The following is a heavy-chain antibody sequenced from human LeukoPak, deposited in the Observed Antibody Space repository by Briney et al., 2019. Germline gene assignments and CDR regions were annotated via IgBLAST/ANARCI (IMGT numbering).Heavy chain of an antibody. CDR3: ARDHSSSSWMDSFEI. D-gene: IGHD6-6*01. V-gene: IGHV4-39*07. Sequence: PSETLSLTCTVSGGSISSSNYCWGWIRQPPGEGLEWIGSIYYSGGTYYNPSLKSRVTISVDTSKNQFSLKLSSVTAADTAVYYCARDHSSSSWMDSFEIWGPGTKVTVSS. CDR2: IYYSGGT. CDR1: GGSISSSNYC. J-gene: IGHJ3*02.